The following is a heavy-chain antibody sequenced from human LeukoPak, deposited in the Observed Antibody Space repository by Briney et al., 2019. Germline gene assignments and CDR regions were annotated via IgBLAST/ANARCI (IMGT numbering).Heavy chain of an antibody. CDR2: IRSKAYGGTT. J-gene: IGHJ4*02. V-gene: IGHV3-49*04. CDR3: TRVGVYDSSGYYPYYFDY. D-gene: IGHD3-22*01. CDR1: GFTFGDYA. Sequence: GGSLRLSCTASGFTFGDYAMSWVRQAPGKGLEWVGFIRSKAYGGTTEYAASVKGRFTISRDDSKSIAYLQVNSLKTEDTAVYYCTRVGVYDSSGYYPYYFDYWGQGTLVTVSS.